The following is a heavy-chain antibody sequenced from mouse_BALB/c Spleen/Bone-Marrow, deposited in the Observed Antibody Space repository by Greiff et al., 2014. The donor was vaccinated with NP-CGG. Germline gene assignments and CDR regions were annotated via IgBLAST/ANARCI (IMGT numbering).Heavy chain of an antibody. CDR1: GYTFTSYY. J-gene: IGHJ3*01. Sequence: LQESGAELVKPGASVELSCKASGYTFTSYYMYWVKQRPGQGLEWIGEINPSNGGTNFNEKFKSKATLTVDKSSSTAYMQLSSLTSEDSAVYYCTREGDSPFAYWGQGTLVTVSA. V-gene: IGHV1S81*02. CDR2: INPSNGGT. D-gene: IGHD2-13*01. CDR3: TREGDSPFAY.